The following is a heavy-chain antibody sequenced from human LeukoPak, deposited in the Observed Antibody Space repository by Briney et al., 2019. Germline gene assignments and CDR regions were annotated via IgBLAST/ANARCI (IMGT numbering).Heavy chain of an antibody. J-gene: IGHJ5*02. CDR1: GFTFSNAW. D-gene: IGHD1-7*01. CDR2: IKSKTDGGTT. V-gene: IGHV3-15*01. Sequence: GGSLRLSCAASGFTFSNAWMSWVCQAPGKGLEWVGRIKSKTDGGTTDYAAPVKGRFTISRDDSKNTLYLQMNSLKTEDTAVYYCTTDWAGITGTTGWFDPWGQGTLVTVSS. CDR3: TTDWAGITGTTGWFDP.